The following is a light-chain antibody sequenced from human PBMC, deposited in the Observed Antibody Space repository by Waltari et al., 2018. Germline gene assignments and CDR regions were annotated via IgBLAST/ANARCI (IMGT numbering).Light chain of an antibody. Sequence: QSALTQPASVSGSPGQSITISCTGASRDFGDSNFVSWYHQRPGKAPKLMIYDDTHRPSGVSTRFSGSRSASTASLTISGLQAEDEAYYYCSSYTSSRSYVFATGTKVTVL. V-gene: IGLV2-14*03. CDR2: DDT. CDR3: SSYTSSRSYV. CDR1: SRDFGDSNF. J-gene: IGLJ1*01.